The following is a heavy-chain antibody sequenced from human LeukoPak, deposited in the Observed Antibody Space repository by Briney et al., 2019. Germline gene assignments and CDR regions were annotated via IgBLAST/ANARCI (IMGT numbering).Heavy chain of an antibody. V-gene: IGHV1-18*01. CDR2: ISSYNGNT. D-gene: IGHD3-10*01. Sequence: ASVKVSCKASGYTFTSYDINWVRQATGQGLEWMGWISSYNGNTNYAQKLQGRVTMTTDTSTSTAYMELRSLRSDDTAVYYCARPRRSGWWFDPWGQGTLVTVSS. CDR3: ARPRRSGWWFDP. J-gene: IGHJ5*02. CDR1: GYTFTSYD.